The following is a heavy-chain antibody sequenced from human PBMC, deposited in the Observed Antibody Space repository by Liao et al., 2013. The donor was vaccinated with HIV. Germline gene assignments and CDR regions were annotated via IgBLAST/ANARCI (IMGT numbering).Heavy chain of an antibody. CDR3: ARAVYGSGSYYPYYYYYMDV. CDR1: GGSISSYY. J-gene: IGHJ6*03. D-gene: IGHD3-10*01. CDR2: IYSSGSA. V-gene: IGHV4-4*07. Sequence: QVQLQESGPGLVKPSETLSLTCTVSGGSISSYYWSWIRQPAGKGLEWIGRIYSSGSANYNPSLKSRVTISVDTSKNQFSLKLSSVTAADTAVYYCARAVYGSGSYYPYYYYYMDVWGKGTTVTVSS.